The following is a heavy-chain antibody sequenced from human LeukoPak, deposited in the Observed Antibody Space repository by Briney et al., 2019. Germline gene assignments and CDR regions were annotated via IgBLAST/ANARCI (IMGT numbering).Heavy chain of an antibody. CDR2: INPNSGGT. CDR1: GYTFTGYY. V-gene: IGHV1-2*06. Sequence: ASVKVSCKASGYTFTGYYMHWVRQAPGQGLEWMGRINPNSGGTNYTQKFQGRVTMTRDTSISTAYMELSRLRSDDTAVYYCAREKVRQSGMDVWGQGTTVTVSS. CDR3: AREKVRQSGMDV. D-gene: IGHD2-2*01. J-gene: IGHJ6*02.